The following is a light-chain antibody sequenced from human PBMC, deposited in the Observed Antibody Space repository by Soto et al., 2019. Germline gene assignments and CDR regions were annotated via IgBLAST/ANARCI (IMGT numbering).Light chain of an antibody. CDR1: QGIRNF. CDR2: AAS. Sequence: DIQMTQSPTSLSASVGDRVTITCRASQGIRNFVAWYQQKPGKAPKLLNYAASTLQSRVPSRFSGSASGTDFTLTINSLQLEYVATYYYQKYSSVPVFGPGTKVEIK. J-gene: IGKJ3*01. V-gene: IGKV1-27*01. CDR3: QKYSSVPV.